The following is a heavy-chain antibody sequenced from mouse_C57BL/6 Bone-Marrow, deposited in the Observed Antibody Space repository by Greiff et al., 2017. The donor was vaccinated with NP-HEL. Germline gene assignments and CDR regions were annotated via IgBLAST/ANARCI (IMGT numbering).Heavy chain of an antibody. CDR3: ARHGNYDGAMDY. D-gene: IGHD2-1*01. J-gene: IGHJ4*01. Sequence: EVHLVESGGGLVQPGGSLKLSCAASGFTFSDYGMAWVRQAPRKGPEWVAFISNLAYSIYYADTVTGRFTISRENAKNTLYLEMSSLRSEDTAMYYCARHGNYDGAMDYWGQGTSVTVSS. V-gene: IGHV5-15*01. CDR2: ISNLAYSI. CDR1: GFTFSDYG.